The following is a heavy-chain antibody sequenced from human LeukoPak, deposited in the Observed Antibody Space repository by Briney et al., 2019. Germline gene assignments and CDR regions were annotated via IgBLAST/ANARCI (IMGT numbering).Heavy chain of an antibody. D-gene: IGHD6-13*01. CDR3: ARRRLSSQESSDAFDI. CDR2: ISSSGSTI. V-gene: IGHV3-11*01. J-gene: IGHJ3*02. Sequence: PGGSLRLSCAASGFTFSDYYMSWIRQAPGKGLEWVSYISSSGSTIYYADSVKGRFTISRDNAKNSLYLQMNSLRAEDTAVYYCARRRLSSQESSDAFDIWGQGTMVTVSS. CDR1: GFTFSDYY.